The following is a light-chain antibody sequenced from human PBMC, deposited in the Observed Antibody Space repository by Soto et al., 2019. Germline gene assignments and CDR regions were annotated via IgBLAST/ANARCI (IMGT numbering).Light chain of an antibody. CDR2: AAS. CDR1: QGISTL. Sequence: EIVLTQSPATLSMSPGERATLFCRASQGISTLLAWYQQKPGQAPWLLIYAASTRAAGIPARFSGSGSGTDFALTISSLQSEDFAIYYCQQYYDWPITFGQGTRLEIK. CDR3: QQYYDWPIT. J-gene: IGKJ5*01. V-gene: IGKV3-15*01.